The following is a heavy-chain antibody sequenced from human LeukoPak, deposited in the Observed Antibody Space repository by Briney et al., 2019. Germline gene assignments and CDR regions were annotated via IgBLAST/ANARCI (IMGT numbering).Heavy chain of an antibody. CDR3: AKGKFGDPLNY. V-gene: IGHV3-53*01. J-gene: IGHJ4*02. D-gene: IGHD3-10*01. Sequence: GGSLRLSCAASGFTFSSYWMSWVRQAPGKGLEWVSVVYTDGNIFYADSVKGRFTISKDISKNTVDLLMNSVRDEDTSLYYCAKGKFGDPLNYWGQGTLVTVSS. CDR1: GFTFSSYW. CDR2: VYTDGNI.